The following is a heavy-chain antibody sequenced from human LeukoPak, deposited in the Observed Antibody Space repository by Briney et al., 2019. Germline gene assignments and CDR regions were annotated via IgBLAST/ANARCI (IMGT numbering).Heavy chain of an antibody. CDR2: IYYSGST. CDR1: GGSNSSYY. J-gene: IGHJ4*02. Sequence: SETLSLTCTVSGGSNSSYYWSWIRQPPGKGLEWIGYIYYSGSTNYNPSLKSRVTISVDTSKNQFSLKQSSVTAADTAVYYCARAPVVPAAVLDYWGQGTLVTVSS. V-gene: IGHV4-59*01. CDR3: ARAPVVPAAVLDY. D-gene: IGHD2-2*02.